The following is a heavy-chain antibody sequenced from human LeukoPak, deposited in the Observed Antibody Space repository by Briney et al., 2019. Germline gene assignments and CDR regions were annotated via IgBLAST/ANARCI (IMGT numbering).Heavy chain of an antibody. Sequence: GGSLRLSCAASGFTFRNYGMHWVRQAPGKGLEWVAVIWYDGSNKYYADSAKGRFTISRDNSKNTLSLQMNSLRAEDTAVYYCAREADCSGGSCYRGAFDIWGQGTMVTVSS. D-gene: IGHD2-15*01. V-gene: IGHV3-33*01. CDR3: AREADCSGGSCYRGAFDI. CDR1: GFTFRNYG. CDR2: IWYDGSNK. J-gene: IGHJ3*02.